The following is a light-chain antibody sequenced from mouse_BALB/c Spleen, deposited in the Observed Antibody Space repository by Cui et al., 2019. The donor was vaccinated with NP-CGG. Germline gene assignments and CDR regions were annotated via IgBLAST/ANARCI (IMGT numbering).Light chain of an antibody. CDR1: TGAVTTSNY. Sequence: AVLTPESAHTTLPGETVTLTCRSSTGAVTTSNYANWVQEKPDHLFTGLIGGTNNRAPGVPARFSGSLIGDKAALTITGAQTEDEAIYFCALWYSNHWVFGGGTKLTVL. V-gene: IGLV1*01. CDR3: ALWYSNHWV. J-gene: IGLJ1*01. CDR2: GTN.